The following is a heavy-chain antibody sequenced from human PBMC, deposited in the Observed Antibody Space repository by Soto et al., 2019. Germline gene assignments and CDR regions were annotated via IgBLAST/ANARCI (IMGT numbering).Heavy chain of an antibody. CDR3: AKEQDSTGFYPQVSGYYGMDV. CDR1: GFTFRRYA. D-gene: IGHD2-8*02. J-gene: IGHJ6*02. Sequence: LRLSCTTSGFTFRRYAMNWVRQAPGKGPESVSLITASGDTYYADSVRGRFTISRDNSKNTLYLQMNSLRAEDTAVYYCAKEQDSTGFYPQVSGYYGMDVWG. CDR2: ITASGDT. V-gene: IGHV3-23*01.